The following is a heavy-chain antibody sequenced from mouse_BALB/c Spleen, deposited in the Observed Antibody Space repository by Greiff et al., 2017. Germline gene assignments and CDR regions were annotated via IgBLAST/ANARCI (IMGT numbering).Heavy chain of an antibody. J-gene: IGHJ1*01. CDR2: IWAGGST. CDR3: AREDYGGSYWYFDV. V-gene: IGHV2-9*02. Sequence: VHLVESGPGLVAPSQSLSITCTVSGFSLTSYGVHWDRQPPGKGLEWLGVIWAGGSTNYNSALMSRLSISKDNSKSQVFLKMNSLQTDDTAMYYCAREDYGGSYWYFDVWGAGTTVTVSS. CDR1: GFSLTSYG. D-gene: IGHD1-1*01.